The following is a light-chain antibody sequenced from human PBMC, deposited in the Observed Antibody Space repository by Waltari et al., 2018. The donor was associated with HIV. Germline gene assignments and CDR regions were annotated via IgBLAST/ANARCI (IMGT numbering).Light chain of an antibody. CDR1: QSVSIY. CDR3: QQRSRWPPAYT. CDR2: DAS. Sequence: EIVLTQSPATLSLSPGERVTLPCRASQSVSIYLAWYQQKPGQPPRLLIYDASNRATAIPARFSGSGSGTDFTLTISSLEPEDFAVYYCQQRSRWPPAYTFGQGTKLEIK. J-gene: IGKJ2*01. V-gene: IGKV3-11*01.